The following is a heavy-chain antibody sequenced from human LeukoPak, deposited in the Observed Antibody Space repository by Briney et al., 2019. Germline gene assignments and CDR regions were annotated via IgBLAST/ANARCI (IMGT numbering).Heavy chain of an antibody. Sequence: ASVTVSFMVSGYTLTELSMHWVRQAPGKGGEGMGGFDPEDGETIYAQKFQGRVTMTEDTSTDTAYMELSSLRSEDTAVYYCATGSPWEFDYWGQGTLVTASS. J-gene: IGHJ4*02. CDR1: GYTLTELS. CDR2: FDPEDGET. D-gene: IGHD1-26*01. V-gene: IGHV1-24*01. CDR3: ATGSPWEFDY.